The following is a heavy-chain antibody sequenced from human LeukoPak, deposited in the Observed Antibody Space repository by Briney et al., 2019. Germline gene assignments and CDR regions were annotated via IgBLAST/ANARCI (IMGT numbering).Heavy chain of an antibody. D-gene: IGHD5-18*01. CDR3: AKDLVRVQLWLPDY. J-gene: IGHJ4*02. V-gene: IGHV3-30*18. CDR2: ISYDGSNK. CDR1: GFTFSSYG. Sequence: GGSLRLSCAASGFTFSSYGMHWVRQAPGKGLEWVAVISYDGSNKYYADSVKGRFTISRDNSKNTLYLQMNSLRAEDTAVYYCAKDLVRVQLWLPDYWGQGTLVTVPS.